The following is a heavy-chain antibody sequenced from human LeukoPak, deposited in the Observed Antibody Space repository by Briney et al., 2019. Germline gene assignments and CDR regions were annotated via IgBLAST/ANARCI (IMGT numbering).Heavy chain of an antibody. D-gene: IGHD3-16*01. CDR3: ARGRGDGGGFDY. Sequence: ASVNVSCKASGYTFTTYDINWVRQASGQGLEWMGWMNPNSDNTGYAQRFQGRVIMTRNPSTNTAYMELSSLTSEDAAVYYCARGRGDGGGFDYWGQGTRVSVSS. J-gene: IGHJ4*02. CDR2: MNPNSDNT. CDR1: GYTFTTYD. V-gene: IGHV1-8*01.